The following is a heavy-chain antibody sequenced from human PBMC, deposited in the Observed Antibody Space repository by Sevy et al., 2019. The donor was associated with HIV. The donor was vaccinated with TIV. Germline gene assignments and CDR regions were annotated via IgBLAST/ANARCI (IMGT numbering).Heavy chain of an antibody. CDR2: IRQDGNEI. J-gene: IGHJ4*02. CDR1: GFTFDTYW. Sequence: GGSLRLSCVASGFTFDTYWMQWVRQAPGQGLEWVANIRQDGNEIYYADSVKGRFTISRDNAKESVYLQMSNLRVEDTGIYYCERRYFDLWGQGTLVTVSS. V-gene: IGHV3-7*01. CDR3: ERRYFDL.